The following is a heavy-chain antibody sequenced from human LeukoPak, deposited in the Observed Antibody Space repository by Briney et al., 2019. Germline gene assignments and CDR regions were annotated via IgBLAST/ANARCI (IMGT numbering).Heavy chain of an antibody. CDR2: INQDGSEK. J-gene: IGHJ4*02. CDR3: ARDRLTSGSYFFDY. D-gene: IGHD1-26*01. V-gene: IGHV3-7*01. Sequence: GGSLRLSCEASGFTLNYYWMSWVRQAPGKGLEWVANINQDGSEKYFVDSVKGRFTISRDNAKNSMYLQMNSLRAEDTAVYYCARDRLTSGSYFFDYWGQGTLVTVSS. CDR1: GFTLNYYW.